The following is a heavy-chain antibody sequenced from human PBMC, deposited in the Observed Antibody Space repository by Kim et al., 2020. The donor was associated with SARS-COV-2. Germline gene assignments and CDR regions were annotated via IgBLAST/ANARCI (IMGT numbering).Heavy chain of an antibody. V-gene: IGHV3-23*03. Sequence: GGSLRLSCAASGFTFSSYAMSWVRQAPGKGLEWVSVIYSGGSSTYYADSVKGRFTISRDNSKNTLYLQMNSLRAEDTAVYYCAKAPLDILTGYYYGMDVWGQGTTVTVSS. J-gene: IGHJ6*02. CDR2: IYSGGSST. CDR3: AKAPLDILTGYYYGMDV. CDR1: GFTFSSYA. D-gene: IGHD3-9*01.